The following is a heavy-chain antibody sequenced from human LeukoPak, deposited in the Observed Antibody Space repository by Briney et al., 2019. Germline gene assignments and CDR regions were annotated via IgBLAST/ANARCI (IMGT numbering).Heavy chain of an antibody. CDR1: GFTFSSYA. CDR3: ARGPPATLGHY. V-gene: IGHV3-30-3*01. CDR2: ISYDGSNK. Sequence: PGGSLRLSCAASGFTFSSYAMHWVRQAPGKGLEWVAVISYDGSNKYYADSVKGRFTISRDNSKNTLYLQMNSLRAEDTAVYYCARGPPATLGHYWGQGTLVTVSS. D-gene: IGHD1-26*01. J-gene: IGHJ4*02.